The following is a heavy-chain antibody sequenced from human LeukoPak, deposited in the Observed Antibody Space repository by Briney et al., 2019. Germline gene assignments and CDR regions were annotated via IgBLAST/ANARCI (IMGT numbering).Heavy chain of an antibody. CDR1: GYTLTELS. Sequence: ASVKVSCKVSGYTLTELSMHWVRQAPGKGLEWMGGFDPEDGETIYAQKFQGGVTMTEDTSTDTAYMELSSLRSEDTAVYYCATSSQWLDPYYYYGMDVWGQGTTVTVSS. J-gene: IGHJ6*02. V-gene: IGHV1-24*01. CDR2: FDPEDGET. D-gene: IGHD6-19*01. CDR3: ATSSQWLDPYYYYGMDV.